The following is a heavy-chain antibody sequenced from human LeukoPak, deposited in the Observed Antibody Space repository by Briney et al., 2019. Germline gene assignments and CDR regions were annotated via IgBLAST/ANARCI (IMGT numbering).Heavy chain of an antibody. Sequence: AGGSLRLSCAPSGFTFSSYWMHWVRQAPGKGLMWVSRINSDGSTTNYADSVKGRFTISRDNAKNTLYLQMNSLRAEDTAVYYCARAGNYRFDYWGQGTLVTVSS. CDR1: GFTFSSYW. CDR3: ARAGNYRFDY. CDR2: INSDGSTT. D-gene: IGHD5-24*01. V-gene: IGHV3-74*01. J-gene: IGHJ4*02.